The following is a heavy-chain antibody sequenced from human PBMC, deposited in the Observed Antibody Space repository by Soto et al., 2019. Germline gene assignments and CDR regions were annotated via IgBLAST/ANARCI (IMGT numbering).Heavy chain of an antibody. D-gene: IGHD1-26*01. CDR1: GLIFSDYA. J-gene: IGHJ4*02. CDR2: ISGSGGDT. Sequence: GGSLRLSCSASGLIFSDYAMSWVRQAPGKGLECVACISGSGGDTFYADSVKGRFTISRDNSKNTLSLHMNSLRVDDTAVYFCAKDRFGIVGPVDYWGQGTLVTVSS. CDR3: AKDRFGIVGPVDY. V-gene: IGHV3-23*01.